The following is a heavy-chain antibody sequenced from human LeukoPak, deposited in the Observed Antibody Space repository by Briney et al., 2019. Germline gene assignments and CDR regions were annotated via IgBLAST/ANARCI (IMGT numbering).Heavy chain of an antibody. CDR3: ARYCGGDCYGMDV. V-gene: IGHV3-7*01. D-gene: IGHD2-21*01. CDR1: EFTFGSYW. CDR2: IKQDGSEK. Sequence: PGGSLRLSCTASEFTFGSYWMSWVRQAPGKGLEWVANIKQDGSEKDYVDSVKGRFTISRDNAKNSLYLQMNNLRAEDTAVYYCARYCGGDCYGMDVWGQGTTVTVSS. J-gene: IGHJ6*02.